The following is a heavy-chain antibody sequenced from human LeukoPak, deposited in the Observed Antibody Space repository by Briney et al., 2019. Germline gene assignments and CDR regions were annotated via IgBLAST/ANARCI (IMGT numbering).Heavy chain of an antibody. CDR1: GFTFSNYW. J-gene: IGHJ4*02. D-gene: IGHD6-13*01. CDR3: MRDGSGVAAVWEWEMIH. Sequence: PGGALRLSCVGSGFTFSNYWMSWVRQAPGKGLEWVANMKQDGSQQHYVDSVKGRFTISRDNAKNSLYLQMNSLRAEDTAVYYCMRDGSGVAAVWEWEMIHWGQGTLVTVSS. V-gene: IGHV3-7*03. CDR2: MKQDGSQQ.